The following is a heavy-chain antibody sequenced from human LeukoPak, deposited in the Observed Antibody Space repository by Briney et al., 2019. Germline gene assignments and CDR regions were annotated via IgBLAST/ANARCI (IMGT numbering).Heavy chain of an antibody. CDR2: IYYSGST. J-gene: IGHJ4*02. D-gene: IGHD3-3*01. CDR1: GGSISSSSYY. CDR3: ARRDDFWSGYSN. V-gene: IGHV4-39*01. Sequence: SETLSLTCTVSGGSISSSSYYWGWIRQLPGKGLEWIGSIYYSGSTYYNPSLKSRVTISVGTSKNQFSLKLSSVTAADTAVYYCARRDDFWSGYSNWGQGTLVTVSS.